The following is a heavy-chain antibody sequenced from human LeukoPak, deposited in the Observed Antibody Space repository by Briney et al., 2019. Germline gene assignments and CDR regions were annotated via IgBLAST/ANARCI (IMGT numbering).Heavy chain of an antibody. D-gene: IGHD5-24*01. J-gene: IGHJ4*02. CDR3: YRDLSVEMAKIGDY. CDR2: INPNSGGT. CDR1: GYTFTCYY. Sequence: ASVKVSCKASGYTFTCYYMHWVRQAPAQGLEWMGWINPNSGGTNYAQKLQGRVTITTDTSTTTDSMELKSMRSDATDVYYYYRDLSVEMAKIGDYWGQGTMVSVSS. V-gene: IGHV1-2*02.